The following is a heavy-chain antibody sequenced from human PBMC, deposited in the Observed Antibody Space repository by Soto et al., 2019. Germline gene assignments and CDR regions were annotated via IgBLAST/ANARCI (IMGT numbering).Heavy chain of an antibody. J-gene: IGHJ5*02. CDR3: AREGVQWLKTSIPNNWFDT. CDR1: GDSVSSNSAA. V-gene: IGHV6-1*01. Sequence: SQTLSLTCAISGDSVSSNSAAWNWIRQSPSRGLEWLGRTYYRSKWYNDYAVSVKSRITINPDTSKNQFSLQLNSVTPEDTAVYYCAREGVQWLKTSIPNNWFDTWGQGTLVTVSS. D-gene: IGHD6-19*01. CDR2: TYYRSKWYN.